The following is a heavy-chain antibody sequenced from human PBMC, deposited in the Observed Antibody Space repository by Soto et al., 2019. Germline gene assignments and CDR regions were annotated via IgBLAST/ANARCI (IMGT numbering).Heavy chain of an antibody. CDR3: ARGGYYYMDV. CDR2: IYYSGST. J-gene: IGHJ6*03. CDR1: GGSISSGGYY. V-gene: IGHV4-61*08. Sequence: PSETLSLTCTVSGGSISSGGYYWSWIRQHPGKGLEWIGYIYYSGSTNYNPSLKSRVTISVDTSKNQFSLKLSSVTAADTAVYYCARGGYYYMDVWGKGTTVTVSS.